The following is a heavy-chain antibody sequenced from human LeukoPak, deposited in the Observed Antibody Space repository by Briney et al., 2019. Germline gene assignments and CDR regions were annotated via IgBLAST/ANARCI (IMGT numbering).Heavy chain of an antibody. CDR2: INYSGNT. CDR3: AREGRQDYVYFDY. Sequence: SETLSLTCTVSGGSISDYYWSWIRQPPGKGLEWIGYINYSGNTNYNPSLKSRVTISVDTSKNQFSLRLTSVTAADTAVFHCAREGRQDYVYFDYWGQGSLVTVSS. V-gene: IGHV4-59*01. D-gene: IGHD4-17*01. J-gene: IGHJ4*02. CDR1: GGSISDYY.